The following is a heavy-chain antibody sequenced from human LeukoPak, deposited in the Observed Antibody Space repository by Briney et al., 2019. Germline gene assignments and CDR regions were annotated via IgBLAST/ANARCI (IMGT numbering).Heavy chain of an antibody. CDR3: PKDLSYGSNWFDP. V-gene: IGHV3-33*06. D-gene: IGHD5-18*01. Sequence: GRSLRLSCAASGFTFSSHGMHWVRQAPGKGLEWVALIWYDGSKKYYADSVKGRFTISRDDSKNTLYLQMNSLRAEDTAMYYCPKDLSYGSNWFDPWGQGTLVTVSS. CDR1: GFTFSSHG. CDR2: IWYDGSKK. J-gene: IGHJ5*02.